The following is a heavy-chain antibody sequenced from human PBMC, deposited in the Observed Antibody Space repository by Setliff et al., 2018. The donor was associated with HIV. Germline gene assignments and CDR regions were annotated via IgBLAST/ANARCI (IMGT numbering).Heavy chain of an antibody. J-gene: IGHJ3*02. CDR1: GFTFSSYW. Sequence: RLSCAASGFTFSSYWMHWARQAPGKGLVWVSRINSDGSSTSYADSVKGRFTISRDNAKNSLYLQMNSLRAEDTAVYYCARERRETDDAFDIWGQGTMVTVSS. CDR2: INSDGSST. D-gene: IGHD6-25*01. CDR3: ARERRETDDAFDI. V-gene: IGHV3-74*01.